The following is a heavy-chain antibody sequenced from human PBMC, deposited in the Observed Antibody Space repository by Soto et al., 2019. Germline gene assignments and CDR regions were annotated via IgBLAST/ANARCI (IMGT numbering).Heavy chain of an antibody. V-gene: IGHV3-30*04. CDR3: VRCKEQQLVSAEYFQH. D-gene: IGHD6-13*01. Sequence: GGSLRLSCAASGFTFSSYAMHWVRQAPGKGLEWVAVISYDGSNKYYADSVKGRFTISRDNSKNTLYLQMNSLRAEDTAVYYCVRCKEQQLVSAEYFQHWGQGTLVTVSS. CDR1: GFTFSSYA. J-gene: IGHJ1*01. CDR2: ISYDGSNK.